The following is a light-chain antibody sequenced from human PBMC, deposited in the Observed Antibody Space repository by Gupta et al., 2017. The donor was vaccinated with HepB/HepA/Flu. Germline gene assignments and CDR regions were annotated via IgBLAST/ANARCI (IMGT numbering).Light chain of an antibody. CDR3: QQDGSSPWT. Sequence: EIVLTPSPGTLSLSPGDRATPSCRASQSVGSSYLAWYQQKPGQAPRPLIYGASSRATGIPDRFSGSGSGTDFTLTISRLEPEDFAVYYCQQDGSSPWTFGQGTKVEIK. J-gene: IGKJ1*01. CDR2: GAS. V-gene: IGKV3-20*01. CDR1: QSVGSSY.